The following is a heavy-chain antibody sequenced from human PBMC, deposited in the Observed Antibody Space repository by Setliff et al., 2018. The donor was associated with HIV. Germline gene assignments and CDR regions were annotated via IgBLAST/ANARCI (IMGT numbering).Heavy chain of an antibody. J-gene: IGHJ4*02. CDR1: GGSISSHY. CDR3: ARATGPRFYFDY. V-gene: IGHV4-59*11. CDR2: IYNSGST. D-gene: IGHD3-16*01. Sequence: SETLSLTCTVSGGSISSHYWSWIRQPPGKGLEWIGYIYNSGSTNYNPSLKSRVTISVDTSKNQFSLRVSSVTAADTALYYCARATGPRFYFDYWGQGTLVTVSS.